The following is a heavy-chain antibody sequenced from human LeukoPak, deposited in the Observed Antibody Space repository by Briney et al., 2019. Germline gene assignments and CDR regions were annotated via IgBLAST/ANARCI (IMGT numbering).Heavy chain of an antibody. Sequence: GGSLRLSCAASGFTFSSYAMSWVRQAPGKGLEWVSGISGSGGTTFYADSVKGRFTISRDNSKNTLNLQMNSLRAEDTAVYYCAEDREYGGNFHFDYWGQGTLVTVSS. CDR2: ISGSGGTT. J-gene: IGHJ4*02. D-gene: IGHD4-23*01. V-gene: IGHV3-23*01. CDR1: GFTFSSYA. CDR3: AEDREYGGNFHFDY.